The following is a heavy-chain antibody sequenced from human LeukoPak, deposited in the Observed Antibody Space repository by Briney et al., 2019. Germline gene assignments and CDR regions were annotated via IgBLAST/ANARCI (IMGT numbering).Heavy chain of an antibody. CDR2: IYYSGST. V-gene: IGHV4-31*03. CDR1: GGSISGYY. D-gene: IGHD6-6*01. J-gene: IGHJ6*02. CDR3: ARDLRSSSSSGINYYGMDV. Sequence: PSETLSLTCTVSGGSISGYYWSWIRRHPGKGLEWIGYIYYSGSTYYNPSLKSRVTISVDTSKNQFSLKLSSVTAADTAVYYCARDLRSSSSSGINYYGMDVWGQGTTVTVSS.